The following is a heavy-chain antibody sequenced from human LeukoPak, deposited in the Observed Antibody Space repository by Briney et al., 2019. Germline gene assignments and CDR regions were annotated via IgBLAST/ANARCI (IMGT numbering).Heavy chain of an antibody. Sequence: SVKVSCKASGGTFSSYAVSWVRQAPGQGLEWMGGIIPMFGTANYTQKVQGRVTITADESTSTAYMELSSLRSEDTAVHYCGTGMFREPLNDYWGPGTLVTVSS. CDR2: IIPMFGTA. CDR3: GTGMFREPLNDY. D-gene: IGHD3-10*02. V-gene: IGHV1-69*13. CDR1: GGTFSSYA. J-gene: IGHJ4*02.